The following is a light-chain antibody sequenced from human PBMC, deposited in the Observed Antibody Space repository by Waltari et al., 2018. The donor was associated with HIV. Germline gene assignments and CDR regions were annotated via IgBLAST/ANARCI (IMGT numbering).Light chain of an antibody. V-gene: IGLV2-11*01. Sequence: QSALTQPRSVSGSPGQSVTLSCTGTNSDFGADNYASWYQQHPGKAPKLMIYDVTKRPSGVPDRFSGSKSGNTASLTISGLQAEDEAAYYCCSFAGSYTLVFGGGTKLTVL. CDR1: NSDFGADNY. J-gene: IGLJ3*02. CDR3: CSFAGSYTLV. CDR2: DVT.